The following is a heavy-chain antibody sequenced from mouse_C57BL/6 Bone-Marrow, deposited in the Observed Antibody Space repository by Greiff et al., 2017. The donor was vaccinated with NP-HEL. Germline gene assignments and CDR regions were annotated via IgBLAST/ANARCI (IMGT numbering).Heavy chain of an antibody. CDR1: GFTFSSYA. Sequence: EVKVVESGGGLVKPGGSLKLSCAASGFTFSSYAMSWVRQTPEKRLEWVATISDGGSYTYYPDNVKGRFTISRDNAKNNLYLQMSHLKSEDTAMYYCARDEGLGSYAMDYWGQGTSVTVSS. D-gene: IGHD4-1*01. CDR3: ARDEGLGSYAMDY. J-gene: IGHJ4*01. V-gene: IGHV5-4*01. CDR2: ISDGGSYT.